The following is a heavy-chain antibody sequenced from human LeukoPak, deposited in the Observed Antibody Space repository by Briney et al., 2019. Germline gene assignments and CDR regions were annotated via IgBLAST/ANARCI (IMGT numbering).Heavy chain of an antibody. Sequence: PGGSLRLSCAAYGFTFSTCNMNWVRQAPGKGLEWVSSISSSSSYIYYADSVKGRFTISRDNAKNSLYLQMNSLRAEDTALYYCARDRSDYYPDAFDIWGQGTMVTVSS. V-gene: IGHV3-21*01. CDR2: ISSSSSYI. CDR3: ARDRSDYYPDAFDI. CDR1: GFTFSTCN. D-gene: IGHD3-3*01. J-gene: IGHJ3*02.